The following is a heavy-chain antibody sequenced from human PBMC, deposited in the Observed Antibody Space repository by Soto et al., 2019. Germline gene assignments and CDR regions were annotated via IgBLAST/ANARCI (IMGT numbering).Heavy chain of an antibody. CDR3: VKDRGRLGYYFDY. CDR2: ITNVGTT. CDR1: GFTFSINA. V-gene: IGHV3-23*01. D-gene: IGHD2-15*01. J-gene: IGHJ4*02. Sequence: EVQLLESRGGLVQPEGSLRLSCAASGFTFSINAMSWVRQAPGKGLEWVSIITNVGTTYYAASVQGRFTISRDNSKNTLYLQMNSLRAEDTAVYYCVKDRGRLGYYFDYWGQGTLVTVSS.